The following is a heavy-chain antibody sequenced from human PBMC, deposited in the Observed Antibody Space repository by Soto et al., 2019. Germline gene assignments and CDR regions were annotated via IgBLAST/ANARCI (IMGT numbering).Heavy chain of an antibody. CDR1: GFTFSSYA. Sequence: QVQLVESGGGVVQPGRSLRLSCAASGFTFSSYAMHWVRQAPGKGLEWVAVISYDGSNKYYADSVKGRFTISRDNSKNTLYLQMNSLRAEDTAVYYCARGLRAYCGGDCYSDAFDIWGRGTMVTVSS. CDR2: ISYDGSNK. J-gene: IGHJ3*02. D-gene: IGHD2-21*02. CDR3: ARGLRAYCGGDCYSDAFDI. V-gene: IGHV3-30-3*01.